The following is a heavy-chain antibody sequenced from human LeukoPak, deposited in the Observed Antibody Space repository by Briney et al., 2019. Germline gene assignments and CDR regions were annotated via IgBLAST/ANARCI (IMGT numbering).Heavy chain of an antibody. CDR2: ISYDGSNK. J-gene: IGHJ4*02. CDR3: AKLNGDLDY. D-gene: IGHD4-17*01. CDR1: GFTFSSYG. Sequence: PGGSLRLSCAASGFTFSSYGMHWVRQAPGKGLEWVAVISYDGSNKYYADSVKGRFTISRDNSKNTLYLQMNSLRAEDTAVYYCAKLNGDLDYWGQGTVVTVSS. V-gene: IGHV3-30*18.